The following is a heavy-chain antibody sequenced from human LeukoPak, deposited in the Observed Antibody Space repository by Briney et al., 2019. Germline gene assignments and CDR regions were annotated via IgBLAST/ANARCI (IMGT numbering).Heavy chain of an antibody. CDR1: GGSISSRNYY. CDR3: AKEGREFDSTGSRYFYYYMDV. D-gene: IGHD1-14*01. CDR2: SYYSGST. Sequence: SETLSLTCTVSGGSISSRNYYWAWTRQPPGKGLEWIGYSYYSGSTNYNPSLESRVTMSVDTSKNQFSLKLTSVTAADTAVYYCAKEGREFDSTGSRYFYYYMDVWGKGTTVTVSS. J-gene: IGHJ6*03. V-gene: IGHV4-61*05.